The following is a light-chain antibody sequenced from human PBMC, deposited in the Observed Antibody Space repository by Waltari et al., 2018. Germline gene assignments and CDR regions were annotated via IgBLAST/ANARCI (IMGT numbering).Light chain of an antibody. CDR1: STDLGSSTL. J-gene: IGLJ2*01. Sequence: QSALTQPASVSGSPGQSISISCTGSSTDLGSSTLVSWYQHHPGKAPHLLLYGGTGRPSGICLRFSGSKSGNTASLTISTLQAEDEADYYCFSYADGRSLVFGGGTKVTVL. CDR3: FSYADGRSLV. V-gene: IGLV2-23*01. CDR2: GGT.